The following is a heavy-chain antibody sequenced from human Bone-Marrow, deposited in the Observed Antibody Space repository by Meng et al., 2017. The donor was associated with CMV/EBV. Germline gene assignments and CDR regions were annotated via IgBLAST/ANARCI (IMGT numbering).Heavy chain of an antibody. CDR2: MNPNSGNT. J-gene: IGHJ5*02. CDR1: GYTFTSYD. Sequence: ASVKVSCKASGYTFTSYDINWVRQATGQGLEWMGWMNPNSGNTGYAQKFQGRVTITRNTSISTAYTELSSLRSEDTAVYYCAREGSSSLPGFDPWGQGTLVTVSS. CDR3: AREGSSSLPGFDP. V-gene: IGHV1-8*03. D-gene: IGHD6-13*01.